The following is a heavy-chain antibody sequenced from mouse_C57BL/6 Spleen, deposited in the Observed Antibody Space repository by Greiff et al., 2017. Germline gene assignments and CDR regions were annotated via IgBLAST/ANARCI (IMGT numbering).Heavy chain of an antibody. CDR1: GFNIKDYY. D-gene: IGHD2-1*01. CDR2: IDPEDGDT. J-gene: IGHJ1*03. Sequence: EVKLQQSGAELVKPGASVKLSCTASGFNIKDYYMHWVKQRTEQGLEWIGRIDPEDGDTKYAPKFQGKATITADTSSNTAYLQLSSLTSEDTAVYYCARGGNWWYVDVWGTGTTVTVSS. CDR3: ARGGNWWYVDV. V-gene: IGHV14-2*01.